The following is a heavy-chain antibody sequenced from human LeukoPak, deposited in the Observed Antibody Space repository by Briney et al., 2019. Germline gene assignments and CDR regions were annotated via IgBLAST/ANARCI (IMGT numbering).Heavy chain of an antibody. J-gene: IGHJ4*02. D-gene: IGHD2-15*01. Sequence: SETLSLTCTVSGGSISSGGYYWSWIRQHPGKGLEWIGYIYYSGSTYYNPSLKSRVTISVDTSRNQFSLKLTSVTAADTAVYYCARNVVMVAASLYYFDYWGQGTLVTVSS. V-gene: IGHV4-39*01. CDR1: GGSISSGGYY. CDR3: ARNVVMVAASLYYFDY. CDR2: IYYSGST.